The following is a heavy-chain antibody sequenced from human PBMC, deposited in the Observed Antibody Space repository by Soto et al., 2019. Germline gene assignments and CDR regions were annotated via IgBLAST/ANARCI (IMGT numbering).Heavy chain of an antibody. D-gene: IGHD3-22*01. J-gene: IGHJ4*02. CDR2: INAGNGNT. CDR3: ARSIVVVTSFDY. V-gene: IGHV1-3*01. Sequence: ASVKVSCKASGYTFTSYAMHWVRQAPGQRLEWMGWINAGNGNTKYSQKFQGRVTITRDTSASTAYMELSSLRSEDTAVYYCARSIVVVTSFDYWGKGTLVTVSS. CDR1: GYTFTSYA.